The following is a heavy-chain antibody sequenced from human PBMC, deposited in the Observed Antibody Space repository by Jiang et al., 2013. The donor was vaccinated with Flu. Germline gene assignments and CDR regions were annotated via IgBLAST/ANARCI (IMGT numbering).Heavy chain of an antibody. CDR1: GFSLSTRRVG. CDR3: AHLMITFGGVIAIDAFDI. CDR2: IYWDDDK. V-gene: IGHV2-5*02. Sequence: KPTQTLTLTCSFSGFSLSTRRVGVGWIRQPPGEALEWLAVIYWDDDKRYSPSLNSRLTITKDTSNNQVVLTMTNVDPVDTATYYCAHLMITFGGVIAIDAFDIWGQGTMVTVSS. J-gene: IGHJ3*02. D-gene: IGHD3-16*02.